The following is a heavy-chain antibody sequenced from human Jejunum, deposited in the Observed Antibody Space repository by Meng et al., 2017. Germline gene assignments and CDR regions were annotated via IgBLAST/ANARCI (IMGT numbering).Heavy chain of an antibody. CDR3: AYKGMGDTAMDY. CDR1: GFSLSTRGVG. Sequence: QITLKESGPTLVKPTQTLTLTCTFSGFSLSTRGVGVGWIRQPPGKALDWLAVIYWDDAKHYSPFLQSRLTITKDTSKNQVVLTVTNMDPVDTATYYCAYKGMGDTAMDYWGQGTLVTVSS. V-gene: IGHV2-5*02. D-gene: IGHD5-18*01. CDR2: IYWDDAK. J-gene: IGHJ4*02.